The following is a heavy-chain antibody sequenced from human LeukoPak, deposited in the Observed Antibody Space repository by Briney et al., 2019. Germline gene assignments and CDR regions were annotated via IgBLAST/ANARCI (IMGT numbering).Heavy chain of an antibody. CDR1: GGSISSYY. V-gene: IGHV4-4*07. Sequence: SETLSLTCTVSGGSISSYYWSWIRQPAGKGLERIGRIYTSGSTNYNPSLKSRVTMSVDTSKNQFSLKLSSVTAADTAVYYCARGDTAVAAIHDAFDIWGQGTMVTVSS. J-gene: IGHJ3*02. D-gene: IGHD2-15*01. CDR3: ARGDTAVAAIHDAFDI. CDR2: IYTSGST.